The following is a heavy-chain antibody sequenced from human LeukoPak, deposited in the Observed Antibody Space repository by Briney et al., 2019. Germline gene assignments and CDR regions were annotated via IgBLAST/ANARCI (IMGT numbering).Heavy chain of an antibody. J-gene: IGHJ4*02. CDR1: GGSISSGDYY. CDR2: IYYSGST. Sequence: NPSQTLSLTCTVSGGSISSGDYYWSWIRQPPGKGLEWIGYIYYSGSTYYNPSLKSRVTMSIDTSKNQFSLKLSSVTAADTAVYYCARGLVATKRFDYWGQGTLVTVSS. CDR3: ARGLVATKRFDY. V-gene: IGHV4-30-4*08. D-gene: IGHD5-12*01.